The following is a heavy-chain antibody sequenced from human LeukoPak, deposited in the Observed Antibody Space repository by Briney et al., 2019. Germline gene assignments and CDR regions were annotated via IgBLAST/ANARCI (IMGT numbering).Heavy chain of an antibody. CDR3: ARALTRIDCSSTSCLGVLDP. D-gene: IGHD2-2*01. CDR2: IYYSGST. J-gene: IGHJ5*02. Sequence: SETLSLTCTVSGGSISSGGYYWSWIRQHPGKGLEWIGYIYYSGSTYYNPSLKSRVTISVDTSKNQFSLKLSSVTAADTAVYYCARALTRIDCSSTSCLGVLDPWGQGTLVTVSS. CDR1: GGSISSGGYY. V-gene: IGHV4-31*03.